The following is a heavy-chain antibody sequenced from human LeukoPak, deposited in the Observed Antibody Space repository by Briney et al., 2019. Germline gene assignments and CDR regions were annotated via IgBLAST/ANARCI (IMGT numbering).Heavy chain of an antibody. CDR1: GGSISSSSYY. Sequence: SETLSLTCTVSGGSISSSSYYWGWIRQPPGKGLEWIGSIYYSGSTYYNPSLKSRVTISVDTSKNQFSLKLSSVTAADTAVYYCVRQGVAAAGIGYFDYWGQGTLVTVSS. J-gene: IGHJ4*02. CDR3: VRQGVAAAGIGYFDY. D-gene: IGHD6-13*01. V-gene: IGHV4-39*01. CDR2: IYYSGST.